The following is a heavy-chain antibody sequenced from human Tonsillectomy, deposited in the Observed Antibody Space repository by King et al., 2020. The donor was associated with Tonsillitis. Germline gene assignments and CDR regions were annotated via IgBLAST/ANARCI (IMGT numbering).Heavy chain of an antibody. D-gene: IGHD3-3*01. Sequence: EQLVQSAAEVKKTGESLKIACKGFGYNLRDYYIAWVRQMPGKGLEWIGIIDPYYSETKYSPAFQDQVTMSVDEFGTTAYLQWRSLRPSDTAMYFCARRDYDSWTPYQSLDYWGQGTLLTVSS. J-gene: IGHJ4*02. V-gene: IGHV5-51*01. CDR2: IDPYYSET. CDR3: ARRDYDSWTPYQSLDY. CDR1: GYNLRDYY.